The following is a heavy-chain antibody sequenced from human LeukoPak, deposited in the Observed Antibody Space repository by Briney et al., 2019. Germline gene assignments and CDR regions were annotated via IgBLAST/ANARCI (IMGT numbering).Heavy chain of an antibody. CDR1: GDSISSGDYY. V-gene: IGHV4-61*02. CDR2: ISSSGST. CDR3: ARDRGPAAAIFDY. J-gene: IGHJ4*02. D-gene: IGHD2-2*01. Sequence: SETLSLTCTVSGDSISSGDYYWSWIRQPAGKGLEWIGRISSSGSTNYNPSLKSRVTISVDTSKNQFSLKLSSVTAADTAVYYCARDRGPAAAIFDYWGQGTLVTVSS.